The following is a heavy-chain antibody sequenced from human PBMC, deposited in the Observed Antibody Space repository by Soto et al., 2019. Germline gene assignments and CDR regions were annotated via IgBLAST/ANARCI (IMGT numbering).Heavy chain of an antibody. CDR1: GGSISSGGYY. Sequence: QVQLQESGPGLVKPSQTLSLTCTVSGGSISSGGYYWSWIRQHPGKGLEWIGYIYYSGSTYYNPSLKSRVTISVDTSKNQFSLKLSSVTAADTAVYYCARRGVEYQPYYYYCYMDVWGKGTTVTVSS. D-gene: IGHD2-2*01. V-gene: IGHV4-31*03. CDR3: ARRGVEYQPYYYYCYMDV. CDR2: IYYSGST. J-gene: IGHJ6*03.